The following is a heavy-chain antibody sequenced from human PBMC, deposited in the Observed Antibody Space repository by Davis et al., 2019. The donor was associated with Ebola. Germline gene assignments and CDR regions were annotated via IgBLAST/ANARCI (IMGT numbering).Heavy chain of an antibody. CDR2: IYYSGSP. D-gene: IGHD5/OR15-5a*01. V-gene: IGHV4-59*08. Sequence: SETLSLTCTVSGASITSDYWNWIRQPPGKGLEWIGYIYYSGSPNYHPSLKSRVTISVDTSKNQFSLKLSSVTAADTAVYYCARRTRSAMSTIFHDAFDIWGQGTMVTVSS. J-gene: IGHJ3*02. CDR1: GASITSDY. CDR3: ARRTRSAMSTIFHDAFDI.